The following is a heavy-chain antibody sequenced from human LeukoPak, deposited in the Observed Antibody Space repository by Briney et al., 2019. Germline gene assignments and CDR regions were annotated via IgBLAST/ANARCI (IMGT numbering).Heavy chain of an antibody. J-gene: IGHJ4*02. CDR3: AREQTAVGYVDY. D-gene: IGHD3-16*01. CDR2: ISGSGTRT. V-gene: IGHV3-23*01. CDR1: GFTFSTYA. Sequence: GGSLRLSCAASGFTFSTYAVSWVRHAPGKGLVWVSAISGSGTRTYYADSVKGRFTVSRDNTKNTLYLQMNSLRAEDTAIYYCAREQTAVGYVDYRGERALGTVSS.